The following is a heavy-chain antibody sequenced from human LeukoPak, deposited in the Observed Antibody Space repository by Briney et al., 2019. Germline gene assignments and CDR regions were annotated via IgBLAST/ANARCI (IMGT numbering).Heavy chain of an antibody. D-gene: IGHD6-6*01. CDR1: GYTFTSYC. J-gene: IGHJ6*02. CDR2: ISAYNGNN. V-gene: IGHV1-18*01. CDR3: VRIVQQLGVEDYDMDV. Sequence: ASVKVSCKASGYTFTSYCISWVRQAPGQGLEWMGWISAYNGNNNYAQKLQGRVTMTKDTSTSTAYMEIRSMRSDDTAVYYCVRIVQQLGVEDYDMDVWGQGTTVTVSS.